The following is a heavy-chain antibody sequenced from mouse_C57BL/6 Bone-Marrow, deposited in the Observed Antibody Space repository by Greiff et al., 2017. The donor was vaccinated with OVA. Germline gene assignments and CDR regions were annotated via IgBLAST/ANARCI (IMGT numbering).Heavy chain of an antibody. V-gene: IGHV1-80*01. J-gene: IGHJ2*01. Sequence: VKLQQSGAELVKPGASVKISCKASGYAFSSYWMNWVKQRPGKGLEWIGQIYPGDGDTNYNGKFKGKATLTADKSSSTAYMQVSRLTSEESAVYVCARESSYDYFDYWGQGTTLTVSS. CDR3: ARESSYDYFDY. D-gene: IGHD1-1*01. CDR2: IYPGDGDT. CDR1: GYAFSSYW.